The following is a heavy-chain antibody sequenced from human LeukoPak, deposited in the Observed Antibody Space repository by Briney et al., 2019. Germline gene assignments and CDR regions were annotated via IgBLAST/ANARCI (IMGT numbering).Heavy chain of an antibody. J-gene: IGHJ4*02. CDR2: IYTSGST. Sequence: SETLSLTCTVSGYSISSGYYWGWIRQPPGKGLEWIGRIYTSGSTNYNPSLKSRVTMSVDTSKNQFSLKLSSVTAADTAVYYCARSYYDFWSGYYIDYWGQGTLVTVSS. CDR3: ARSYYDFWSGYYIDY. D-gene: IGHD3-3*01. V-gene: IGHV4-38-2*02. CDR1: GYSISSGYY.